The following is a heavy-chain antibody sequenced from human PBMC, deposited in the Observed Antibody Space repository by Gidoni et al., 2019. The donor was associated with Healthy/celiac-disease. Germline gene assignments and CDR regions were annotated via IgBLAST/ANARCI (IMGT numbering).Heavy chain of an antibody. CDR2: IYSGGST. D-gene: IGHD5-18*01. CDR1: GFTVSSNY. Sequence: EVQLVESGGGLVQPGGSLRLSCAAPGFTVSSNYMSWVRQAPGKGLEWGSVIYSGGSTYYADSVKGRFTISRDNSKNTLYLQMNSLRAEDTAVYYCARDYSSEDYFDYWGQGTLVTVSS. CDR3: ARDYSSEDYFDY. V-gene: IGHV3-66*01. J-gene: IGHJ4*02.